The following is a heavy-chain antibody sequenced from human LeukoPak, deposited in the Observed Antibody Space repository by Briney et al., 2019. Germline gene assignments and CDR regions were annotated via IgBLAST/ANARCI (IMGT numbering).Heavy chain of an antibody. D-gene: IGHD2-2*01. J-gene: IGHJ5*02. CDR1: GGSVSSGTYY. Sequence: SETLSLTCTVSGGSVSSGTYYRSWTRQPPGKGLEWIGYIYYSGSTNYNPSLKSRVTISVDTSKNQFSLKLSSVTTADTAVYYCAREAVGYCSGTSCTEGWLDPWGQGTLVTVSS. V-gene: IGHV4-61*01. CDR2: IYYSGST. CDR3: AREAVGYCSGTSCTEGWLDP.